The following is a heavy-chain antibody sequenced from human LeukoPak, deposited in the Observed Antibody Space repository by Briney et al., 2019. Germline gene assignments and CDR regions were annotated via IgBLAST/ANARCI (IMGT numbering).Heavy chain of an antibody. Sequence: GSLRLSCAASGFTFSSYGMHWVRQAPGKGLEWVAFIRYDGSNKYYADSVKGRFTISRDNSKNTLCLQMNSLRAEDTAVYYCAKGRLRYFDWLFDWWGQGTLVTVSS. D-gene: IGHD3-9*01. V-gene: IGHV3-30*02. CDR2: IRYDGSNK. CDR1: GFTFSSYG. J-gene: IGHJ5*01. CDR3: AKGRLRYFDWLFDW.